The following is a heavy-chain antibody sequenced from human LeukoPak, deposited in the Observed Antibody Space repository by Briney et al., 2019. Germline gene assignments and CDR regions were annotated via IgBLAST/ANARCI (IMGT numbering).Heavy chain of an antibody. CDR2: IIPILGIA. CDR3: ARDRLDGYNPGVDY. Sequence: SVKVSCKASGYTFTGYYMHWVRQAPGQGLEWMGRIIPILGIANYAQKFQGRVTITADKSTSTAYMELSSLRSEDTAVYYCARDRLDGYNPGVDYWGQGTLVTVSS. D-gene: IGHD5-24*01. J-gene: IGHJ4*02. CDR1: GYTFTGYY. V-gene: IGHV1-69*04.